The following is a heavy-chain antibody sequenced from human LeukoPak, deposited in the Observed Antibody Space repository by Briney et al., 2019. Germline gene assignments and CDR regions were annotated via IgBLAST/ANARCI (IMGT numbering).Heavy chain of an antibody. CDR3: ARRYDILTGYSPDAFDI. V-gene: IGHV1-69*13. D-gene: IGHD3-9*01. Sequence: GASVKVSCKDSGGTFSSYAISWVRQAPGQGLEWMGGIIPIFGTANYAQKSQGRVTITADESTSTAYMELSSLRSEDTAVYYCARRYDILTGYSPDAFDIWGQGTMVTVSS. CDR2: IIPIFGTA. J-gene: IGHJ3*02. CDR1: GGTFSSYA.